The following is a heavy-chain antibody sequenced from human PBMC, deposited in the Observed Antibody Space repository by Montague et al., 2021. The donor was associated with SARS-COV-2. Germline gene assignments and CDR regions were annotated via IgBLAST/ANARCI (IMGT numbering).Heavy chain of an antibody. J-gene: IGHJ6*02. V-gene: IGHV3-48*04. CDR1: GFTFSSYR. Sequence: SLRLSCAASGFTFSSYRMNWVRQAPGKGLEWVSYISSSSTTIYYADSVKGRFTISRDNAKNSLSLQVNSLRAEDTVVYYCARGGNLWDSSGYYREGYFYGMDVWGQGTTVTVSS. CDR2: ISSSSTTI. CDR3: ARGGNLWDSSGYYREGYFYGMDV. D-gene: IGHD3-22*01.